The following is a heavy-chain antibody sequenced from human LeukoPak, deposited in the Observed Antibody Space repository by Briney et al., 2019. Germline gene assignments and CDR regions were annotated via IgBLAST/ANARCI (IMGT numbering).Heavy chain of an antibody. CDR2: IYTSGST. CDR1: GGSISSYY. CDR3: ARGGYDSWSGPDESWFDP. Sequence: SETLSLTCTVSGGSISSYYWSWIRQPAGKGLEWIGRIYTSGSTNYNPSLKSRVTMSVDTSKNQFSLKLSSVTAADTAVYYCARGGYDSWSGPDESWFDPWGQGTLVTVSS. V-gene: IGHV4-4*07. D-gene: IGHD3-3*01. J-gene: IGHJ5*02.